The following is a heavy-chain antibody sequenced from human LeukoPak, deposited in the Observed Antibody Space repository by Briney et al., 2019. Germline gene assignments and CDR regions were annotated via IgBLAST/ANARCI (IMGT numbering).Heavy chain of an antibody. J-gene: IGHJ4*02. Sequence: GASVKVSCKASGYTFTGYYMHWVRQAPGQGLEWMGWINPNSGGTNYAQKFQGRVTMTRDTSISTAYMELSRLRSDDTAVYYCARDSTYSNYLIDYWGQGTLVTVSS. CDR1: GYTFTGYY. D-gene: IGHD4-11*01. V-gene: IGHV1-2*02. CDR2: INPNSGGT. CDR3: ARDSTYSNYLIDY.